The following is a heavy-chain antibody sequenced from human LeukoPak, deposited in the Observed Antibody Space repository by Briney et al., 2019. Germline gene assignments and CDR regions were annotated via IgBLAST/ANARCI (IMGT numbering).Heavy chain of an antibody. V-gene: IGHV3-21*01. CDR3: ARERVRQYQLMKYVYYMDD. CDR1: GFTFSSYS. J-gene: IGHJ6*03. CDR2: ITSGSSNI. Sequence: GGSLRLSCAASGFTFSSYSMNWVRQAPGKGLEWVSSITSGSSNIYYADSVKGRFTISRDNAKNSLYLQMNSLKVEDTAVYYCARERVRQYQLMKYVYYMDDWGKGTTVTVSS. D-gene: IGHD2-2*01.